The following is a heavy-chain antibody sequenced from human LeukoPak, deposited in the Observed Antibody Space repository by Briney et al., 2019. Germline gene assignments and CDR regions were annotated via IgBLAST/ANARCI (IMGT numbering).Heavy chain of an antibody. CDR3: ARGDYDILTGYYDP. CDR1: GYTFTSYD. D-gene: IGHD3-9*01. V-gene: IGHV1-8*03. CDR2: MNPNSGNT. Sequence: ASVKVSCKASGYTFTSYDINWVRQATGQGLEWTGWMNPNSGNTGYAQKFQGRVTITRNTSISTAYMELSSLRSEDTAVYYCARGDYDILTGYYDPWGQGTLVTVSS. J-gene: IGHJ5*02.